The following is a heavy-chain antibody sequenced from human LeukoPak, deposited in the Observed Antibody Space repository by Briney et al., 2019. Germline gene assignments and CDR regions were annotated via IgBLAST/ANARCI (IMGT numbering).Heavy chain of an antibody. Sequence: QAGRSLRLSCAASGFTFDDYAMHWVRQAPGKGLEWVSGISWNSGSIGYADSVKGRFTISRDNAKNSLYLQMNSLRAEDTALYYCAKDSVLLWFGELRGQPGHWGQGTLVTVSS. CDR3: AKDSVLLWFGELRGQPGH. CDR2: ISWNSGSI. D-gene: IGHD3-10*01. CDR1: GFTFDDYA. V-gene: IGHV3-9*01. J-gene: IGHJ4*02.